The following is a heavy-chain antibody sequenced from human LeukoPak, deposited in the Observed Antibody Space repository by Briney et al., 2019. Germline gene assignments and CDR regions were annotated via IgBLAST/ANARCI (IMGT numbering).Heavy chain of an antibody. CDR2: IKEDGTET. CDR3: AKEGRSLQTY. D-gene: IGHD1-1*01. J-gene: IGHJ4*02. Sequence: PGGSLRLSSAASGFMFSSNWMSWVHLAPGKGLEWVANIKEDGTETYYVDSVKGRFTISRDNAKNSLYLQMNSLRVEDTAVYYCAKEGRSLQTYWGQGTLVTVSS. CDR1: GFMFSSNW. V-gene: IGHV3-7*03.